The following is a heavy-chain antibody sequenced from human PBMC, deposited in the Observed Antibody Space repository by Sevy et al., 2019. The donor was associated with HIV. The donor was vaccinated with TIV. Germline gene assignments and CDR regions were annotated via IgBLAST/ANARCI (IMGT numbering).Heavy chain of an antibody. CDR1: GFTFSKYS. D-gene: IGHD2-8*01. CDR3: AREGCTKPHDY. CDR2: FSFGCGRI. Sequence: GGSLRLSCEASGFTFSKYSMSWVRQAPGKGLEWVSTFSFGCGRINCADSVKGRFTISRDDSKNTRYLQMNSLRAEDTAVYYCAREGCTKPHDYWGQGTLVTVSS. J-gene: IGHJ4*02. V-gene: IGHV3-23*01.